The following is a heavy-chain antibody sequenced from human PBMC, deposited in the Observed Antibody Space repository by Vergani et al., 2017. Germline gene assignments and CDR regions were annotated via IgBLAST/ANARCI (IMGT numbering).Heavy chain of an antibody. CDR3: AKNPGPYGYFDY. Sequence: EVQLLESGGGLVQPGGSLRLSCAASGFTFSSYAMSWVRQAPGKGLEWVSAISGSGGSTYYADSVKGRLTISRDNSKNTLYLQMNSLRAEDTAVYYCAKNPGPYGYFDYWGQGTLVTVSS. V-gene: IGHV3-23*01. D-gene: IGHD4-17*01. J-gene: IGHJ4*02. CDR2: ISGSGGST. CDR1: GFTFSSYA.